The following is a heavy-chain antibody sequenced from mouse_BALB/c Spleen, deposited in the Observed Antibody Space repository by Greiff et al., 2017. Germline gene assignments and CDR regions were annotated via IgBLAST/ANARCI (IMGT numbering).Heavy chain of an antibody. D-gene: IGHD1-1*01. CDR2: IHPGSGGT. J-gene: IGHJ3*01. Sequence: QVQLKESGAELVRPGASVKLSCKALGYTFTDYEMHWVKQTPVNGLEWIGAIHPGSGGTAYNQKFKVRATLTAYKSSSTAYMGLSSLTSEDSAVFYCSGGVSFSTLMAYWGQGTLVTVSA. V-gene: IGHV1-15*01. CDR1: GYTFTDYE. CDR3: SGGVSFSTLMAY.